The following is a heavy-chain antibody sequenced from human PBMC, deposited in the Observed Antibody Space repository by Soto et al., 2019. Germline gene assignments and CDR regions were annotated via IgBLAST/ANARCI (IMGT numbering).Heavy chain of an antibody. D-gene: IGHD2-15*01. CDR2: IYYSGST. CDR1: GGSISSHY. Sequence: PSETLSLTCTVSGGSISSHYWSWIRQPPGKGLEWIGYIYYSGSTNYNPSLKSRVTISVDTSKNQFSLKLSSVTAADTAVYYCARVDSVFSGSVWFDPWGQGTLVTVSS. J-gene: IGHJ5*02. CDR3: ARVDSVFSGSVWFDP. V-gene: IGHV4-59*11.